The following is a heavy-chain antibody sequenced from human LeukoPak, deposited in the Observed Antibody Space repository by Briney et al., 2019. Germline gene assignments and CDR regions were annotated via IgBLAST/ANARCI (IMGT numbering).Heavy chain of an antibody. J-gene: IGHJ3*02. D-gene: IGHD3-22*01. CDR3: AREPYYYDSSGYYYGSFDI. Sequence: SETLSLTCTVSGGSISSGDYYWSWIRQPPGKGLEWIGYIYYSGSTYYNPSLKSRVTISVDTSKNQFSLKLSSVTAADTAVYYCAREPYYYDSSGYYYGSFDIWGQGTMVTVSS. V-gene: IGHV4-30-4*08. CDR2: IYYSGST. CDR1: GGSISSGDYY.